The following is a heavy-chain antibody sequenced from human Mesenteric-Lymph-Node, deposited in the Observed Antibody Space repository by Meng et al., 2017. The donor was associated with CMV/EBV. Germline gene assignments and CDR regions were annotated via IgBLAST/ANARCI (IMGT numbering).Heavy chain of an antibody. CDR2: IYGDGTT. D-gene: IGHD3-3*01. CDR3: AKDRRGPDYYDFWSGYGMDV. J-gene: IGHJ6*02. Sequence: GESLKISCAASGFTFSSYSMNWVRQAPGKGLEWVSVIYGDGTTKYADSVKGRFTISRDNSKNTLYLQMNSLRAEDTAVYYCAKDRRGPDYYDFWSGYGMDVWGQGTTVTVSS. V-gene: IGHV3-23*03. CDR1: GFTFSSYS.